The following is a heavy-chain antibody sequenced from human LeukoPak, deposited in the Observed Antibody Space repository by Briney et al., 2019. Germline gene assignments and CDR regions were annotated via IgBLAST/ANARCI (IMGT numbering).Heavy chain of an antibody. J-gene: IGHJ6*03. V-gene: IGHV4-38-2*02. Sequence: SETLSLTCTVSGYSISSGYYWGWIRQPPGKGPEWIGRIYTSGSTNYNPSLKSRVTMSVDTSKNQFSLKLSSVTAADTAAYYCARDKRVAVAGTYIYYYYMDVWGNGTTVTISS. CDR3: ARDKRVAVAGTYIYYYYMDV. D-gene: IGHD6-19*01. CDR1: GYSISSGYY. CDR2: IYTSGST.